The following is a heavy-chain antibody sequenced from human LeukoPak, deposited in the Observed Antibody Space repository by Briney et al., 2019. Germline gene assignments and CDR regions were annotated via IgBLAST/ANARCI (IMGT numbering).Heavy chain of an antibody. CDR3: ATPGSGIWCFDY. J-gene: IGHJ4*02. CDR2: VGGSAEYT. D-gene: IGHD6-13*01. CDR1: GLTFSSYA. V-gene: IGHV3-23*01. Sequence: GGSLRLSCAASGLTFSSYAMTWIRQAPGKGLEWVSSVGGSAEYTYYADSVKGRFTISRDNAKNSVYLQMTSLRAEDTAVYYCATPGSGIWCFDYWGQGTLLTVSS.